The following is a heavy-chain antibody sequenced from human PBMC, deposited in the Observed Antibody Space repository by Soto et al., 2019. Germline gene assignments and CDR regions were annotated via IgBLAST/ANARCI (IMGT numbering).Heavy chain of an antibody. CDR1: GGSISSGSYY. CDR2: IYYSGST. J-gene: IGHJ4*02. V-gene: IGHV4-61*01. CDR3: ARNSGSYYDGVDY. Sequence: SETLSLTCAVSGGSISSGSYYWSWIRQPPGKGLEWIGYIYYSGSTNYNPSLKSRVTISVDTSKNQFSLKLSSVTAADTAVYYCARNSGSYYDGVDYWGQGTLVTVSS. D-gene: IGHD1-26*01.